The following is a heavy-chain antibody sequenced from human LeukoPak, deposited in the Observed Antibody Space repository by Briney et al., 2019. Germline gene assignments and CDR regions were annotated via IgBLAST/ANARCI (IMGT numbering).Heavy chain of an antibody. CDR3: ARVVGGDGDRYYYGMDV. J-gene: IGHJ6*02. D-gene: IGHD4-17*01. CDR2: ISADNGNT. V-gene: IGHV1-18*01. CDR1: GYTFTSYG. Sequence: ASLKVSCKASGYTFTSYGINWVRQAPGQGLEWMGWISADNGNTNYAQKLQGRVTTTTDTSTSTAYMELRSLRSDDTAVYYCARVVGGDGDRYYYGMDVWGQGATVTVSS.